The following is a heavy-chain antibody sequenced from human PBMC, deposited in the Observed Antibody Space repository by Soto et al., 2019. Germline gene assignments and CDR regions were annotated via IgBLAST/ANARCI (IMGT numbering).Heavy chain of an antibody. J-gene: IGHJ4*02. Sequence: SETLSLTCTVSGAYMRNDYYYWSWVRQNPGKDLEWIGYIYYSGSTNYNPSLKSRVTISVDTSKNQFSLKLSSVTAADTAVYYCARVGYSSGWDELRLYFDYWGQGTLVTVSS. CDR1: GAYMRNDYYY. CDR3: ARVGYSSGWDELRLYFDY. D-gene: IGHD6-19*01. CDR2: IYYSGST. V-gene: IGHV4-61*01.